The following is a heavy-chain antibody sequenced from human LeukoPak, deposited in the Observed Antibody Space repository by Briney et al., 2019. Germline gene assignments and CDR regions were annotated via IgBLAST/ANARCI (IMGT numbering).Heavy chain of an antibody. CDR2: IYYSGST. J-gene: IGHJ3*02. CDR1: GGSISSGGYY. CDR3: ARGSMTHRAFDI. D-gene: IGHD2/OR15-2a*01. Sequence: SQTLSLTCTVSGGSISSGGYYWSWIRQHPGKGLEWIGYIYYSGSTYYNPSLKSRVTISVDTSKNQFSLKLSSVTAADTAVYYCARGSMTHRAFDIWGQGTMATVSS. V-gene: IGHV4-31*03.